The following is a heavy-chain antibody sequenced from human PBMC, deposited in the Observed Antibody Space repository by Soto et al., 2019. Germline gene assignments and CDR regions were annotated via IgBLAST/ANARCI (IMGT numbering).Heavy chain of an antibody. CDR3: TTEGPRGYYDSSGYSDAFDI. D-gene: IGHD3-22*01. CDR1: GFTFSNAW. V-gene: IGHV3-15*01. J-gene: IGHJ3*02. Sequence: GGSLRLSCAASGFTFSNAWMSWVRQAPGKGLEWVGRIKSKTDGGTTDYAAPVKGRFTISRDDSKNTLYLQMNSLKTEATAVYYCTTEGPRGYYDSSGYSDAFDIWGQGTMVTVSS. CDR2: IKSKTDGGTT.